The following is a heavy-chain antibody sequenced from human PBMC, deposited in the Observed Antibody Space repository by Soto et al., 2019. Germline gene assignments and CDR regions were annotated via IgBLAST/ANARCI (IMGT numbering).Heavy chain of an antibody. CDR1: GYTFANFG. CDR2: ISTAHADI. CDR3: ARDLAYIREY. Sequence: GASVKVSCKASGYTFANFGISWVRQAPGQGLEWMGWISTAHADIGYAQKFQGRVTMTTDTSTSTAFMELRSLRSDDTAVYYCARDLAYIREYWGQGTQLTVSS. V-gene: IGHV1-18*01. D-gene: IGHD3-10*01. J-gene: IGHJ4*02.